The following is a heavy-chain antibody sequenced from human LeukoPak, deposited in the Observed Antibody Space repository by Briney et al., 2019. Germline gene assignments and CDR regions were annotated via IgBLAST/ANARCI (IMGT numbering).Heavy chain of an antibody. CDR2: ISGGGRAT. V-gene: IGHV3-23*01. CDR1: GFTFSNYG. Sequence: GGSLRLSCAASGFTFSNYGLSWVRQAPGKGLEWVSAISGGGRATYYADSVKGRFTISRDNSTNTLFLQMNTSRVDDTAVYYCAGGAGVYYYGMDVWGQGTSVTVSS. CDR3: AGGAGVYYYGMDV. J-gene: IGHJ6*02.